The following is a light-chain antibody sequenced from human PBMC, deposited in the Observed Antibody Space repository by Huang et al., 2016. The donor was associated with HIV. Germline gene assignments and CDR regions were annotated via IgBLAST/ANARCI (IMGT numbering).Light chain of an antibody. V-gene: IGKV3-15*01. CDR3: QQYDDWPPWT. J-gene: IGKJ1*01. CDR1: QNISR. Sequence: EIVMTQSPATLSVSPGERATLSCRASQNISRLAWYQQKPGQAPRLIIYDASSRATGIPARFSGSGSGTEFTLTVSSLQSEDFALYYCQQYDDWPPWTFGQGTQVDIK. CDR2: DAS.